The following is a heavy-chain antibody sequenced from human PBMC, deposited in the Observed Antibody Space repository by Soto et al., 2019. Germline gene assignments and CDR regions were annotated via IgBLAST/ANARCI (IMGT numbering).Heavy chain of an antibody. J-gene: IGHJ6*01. D-gene: IGHD3-16*01. CDR3: APDYDRPQLSRDYYFILEV. Sequence: QVQLEQSGAEVKKPGSSVKVSCKASGGTFSTSAISWVRQAPGQGLEWMGGIMPIFRTPDYAQKFQGRVTVCADESTRTGFMELSGPRSDDTAVYYWAPDYDRPQLSRDYYFILEVLGQRTTITVSS. CDR2: IMPIFRTP. CDR1: GGTFSTSA. V-gene: IGHV1-69*12.